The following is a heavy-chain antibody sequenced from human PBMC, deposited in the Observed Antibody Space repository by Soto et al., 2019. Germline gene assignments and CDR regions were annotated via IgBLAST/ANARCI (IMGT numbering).Heavy chain of an antibody. J-gene: IGHJ4*02. Sequence: QVQLVESGGGVVQPGRSLRLSCAASGFTLSSYAMHWVRQAPGKGLEWVAVISYDGSNKYYADSVKGRFTISRDNSKNTLYLQMNSLRAEDTAVYYCAREAVEMATIHVFDYWGQGTLVTVSS. V-gene: IGHV3-30-3*01. D-gene: IGHD5-12*01. CDR1: GFTLSSYA. CDR3: AREAVEMATIHVFDY. CDR2: ISYDGSNK.